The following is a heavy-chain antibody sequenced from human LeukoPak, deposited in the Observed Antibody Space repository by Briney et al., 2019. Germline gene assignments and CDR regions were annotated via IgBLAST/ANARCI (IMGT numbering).Heavy chain of an antibody. J-gene: IGHJ4*02. Sequence: GGSLSLSCAASGFTFSSYGMHWVRKAPGKGLEWVAFIRYDGSNKYYADSVKGRFTISRDNSKNTLYLQMNSLRAEDTAVYYCAKGFDYGDEYWGQGTLVTVSS. V-gene: IGHV3-30*02. D-gene: IGHD4-17*01. CDR3: AKGFDYGDEY. CDR2: IRYDGSNK. CDR1: GFTFSSYG.